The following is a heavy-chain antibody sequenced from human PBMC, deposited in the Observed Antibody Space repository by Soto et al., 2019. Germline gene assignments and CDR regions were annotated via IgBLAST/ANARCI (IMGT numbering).Heavy chain of an antibody. D-gene: IGHD5-18*01. Sequence: QVQLQESGPGLVKPSETLSLTCTVSGGSLSSYYWSWIRRPPGMGLEWIASISYSGTTNYNSFLNGRGPLSIDASKNQFSLKLNSVTAADTAVYYCAREGYNFGPFDYWGQGALVTVSS. CDR3: AREGYNFGPFDY. J-gene: IGHJ4*02. V-gene: IGHV4-59*01. CDR1: GGSLSSYY. CDR2: ISYSGTT.